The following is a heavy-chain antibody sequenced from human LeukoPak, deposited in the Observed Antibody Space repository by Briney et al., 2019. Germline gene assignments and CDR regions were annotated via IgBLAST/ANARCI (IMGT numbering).Heavy chain of an antibody. CDR3: ARVSYDFWSGYYNYYFDY. D-gene: IGHD3-3*01. CDR1: GGSISSHY. J-gene: IGHJ4*02. V-gene: IGHV4-59*11. Sequence: SETLSLTCTVSGGSISSHYWSWIRQPPGKGLEWIGYIYYSGSTYYNPSLKSRVTISVDTSKNQFSLKLSSVTAADTAVYYCARVSYDFWSGYYNYYFDYWGQGTLVTVSS. CDR2: IYYSGST.